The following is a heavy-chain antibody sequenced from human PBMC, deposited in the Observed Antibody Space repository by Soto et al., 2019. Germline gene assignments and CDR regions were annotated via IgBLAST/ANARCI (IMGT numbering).Heavy chain of an antibody. Sequence: HGESLKISCNGSGYSFTSYWIGWVRQMPGKGLEWMGIIYPGDSDTRYSPSFQGQVTISADKSISTAYLQWSSLKASDTAMYYCARHLRLDSSGKRDTSYYYYYGMDVWGQGTTVTVSS. D-gene: IGHD6-19*01. CDR1: GYSFTSYW. V-gene: IGHV5-51*01. J-gene: IGHJ6*02. CDR3: ARHLRLDSSGKRDTSYYYYYGMDV. CDR2: IYPGDSDT.